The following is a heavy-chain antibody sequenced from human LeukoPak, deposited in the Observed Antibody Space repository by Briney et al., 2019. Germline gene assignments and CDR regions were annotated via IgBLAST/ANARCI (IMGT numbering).Heavy chain of an antibody. D-gene: IGHD4-17*01. CDR3: ASVTTRYYYYYMDV. CDR2: INPNSGGT. J-gene: IGHJ6*03. Sequence: ASVKVSCKASGYTLTDYYMHWVRQAPGQGLEWMGWINPNSGGTNYAQKFQGRVTMTRDTSISTAYMELSRLRSDDTAVYYCASVTTRYYYYYMDVWGKGTTVTISS. V-gene: IGHV1-2*02. CDR1: GYTLTDYY.